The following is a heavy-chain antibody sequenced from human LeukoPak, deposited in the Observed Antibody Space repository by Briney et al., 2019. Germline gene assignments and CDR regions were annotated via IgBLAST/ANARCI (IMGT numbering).Heavy chain of an antibody. J-gene: IGHJ4*02. CDR1: GFTCDNSW. D-gene: IGHD1-7*01. V-gene: IGHV3-74*01. Sequence: GGSLRLSCAASGFTCDNSWIHWVRQGPGRGLVWVSRISPDGITTNYADSVKGRLTISRDNAMNTLYLQMNSLRAEDTAVYYCATAGNYRFDNWGQGTLVTVSS. CDR3: ATAGNYRFDN. CDR2: ISPDGITT.